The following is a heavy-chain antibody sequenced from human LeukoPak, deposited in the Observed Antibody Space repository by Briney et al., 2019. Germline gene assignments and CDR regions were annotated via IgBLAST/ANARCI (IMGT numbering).Heavy chain of an antibody. D-gene: IGHD2-2*01. CDR2: ISNDENNK. V-gene: IGHV3-30*09. Sequence: GGSLRLSCAAAGFTFGSHFMHWVRQAPGKGLEWVAAISNDENNKYYADSVKGRFAISRDNSKNTLYFQMGSLRAEDMAVYYCAAHSSTIRFDYWGQGTLVTVSS. CDR1: GFTFGSHF. CDR3: AAHSSTIRFDY. J-gene: IGHJ4*02.